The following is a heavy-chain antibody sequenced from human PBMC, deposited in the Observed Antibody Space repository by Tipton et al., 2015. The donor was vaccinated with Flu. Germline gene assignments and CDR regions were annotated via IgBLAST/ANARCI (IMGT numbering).Heavy chain of an antibody. CDR1: GGSISSSY. CDR3: ARLSYYDVDLRNFYFDY. D-gene: IGHD3-10*02. V-gene: IGHV4-4*07. J-gene: IGHJ4*02. CDR2: IYPSGST. Sequence: GLVKPSETLSLTCTVSGGSISSSYWTWVRQPAGKGLEWVGLIYPSGSTNYNPSLKSRVSMSIDASKKQFSLMLRSVTAADTAVYYCARLSYYDVDLRNFYFDYWGLGALVTVSS.